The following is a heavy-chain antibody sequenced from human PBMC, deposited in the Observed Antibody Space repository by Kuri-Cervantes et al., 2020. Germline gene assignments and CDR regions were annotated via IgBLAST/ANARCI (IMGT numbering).Heavy chain of an antibody. J-gene: IGHJ4*02. D-gene: IGHD3-22*01. CDR3: ARRPPADSSGYHFDY. Sequence: SETLSLTCTVSGGSISSGDYYWSWIRQPPGKGLEWIGYIHYSGSTYYNPSLKSRVTISVDTSKNQFSLKLSSVTAADTAVYYCARRPPADSSGYHFDYWGQGTLVTVSS. V-gene: IGHV4-30-4*01. CDR2: IHYSGST. CDR1: GGSISSGDYY.